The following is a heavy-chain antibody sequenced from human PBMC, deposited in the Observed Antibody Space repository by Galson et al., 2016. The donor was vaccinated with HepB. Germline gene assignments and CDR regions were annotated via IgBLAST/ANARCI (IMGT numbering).Heavy chain of an antibody. V-gene: IGHV3-33*01. J-gene: IGHJ6*02. Sequence: LRLSCAASGFAFSYYDMNWVRQAPGKGLEWVALIGSDENEKYYADSVKGRFTISRDDSKNTLSLQMNSLRVEDTAIYYCAREQFRGVDFYYYGMDVWGQGTTVTVSS. CDR1: GFAFSYYD. D-gene: IGHD3-10*01. CDR3: AREQFRGVDFYYYGMDV. CDR2: IGSDENEK.